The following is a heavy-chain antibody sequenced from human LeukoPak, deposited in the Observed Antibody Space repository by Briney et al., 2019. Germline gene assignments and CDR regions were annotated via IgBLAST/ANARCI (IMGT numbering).Heavy chain of an antibody. CDR2: IIPIFGTA. V-gene: IGHV1-69*05. J-gene: IGHJ4*02. D-gene: IGHD1-1*01. CDR3: ARGTGTTIDY. CDR1: GGTFSSYA. Sequence: GSSVKVSCKASGGTFSSYAISWVRQAPGQGLEWMGEIIPIFGTANYAQKFQGRVTITTDESTSTAYMKLSSLRSEDTAVYYCARGTGTTIDYWGQGTLVTVSS.